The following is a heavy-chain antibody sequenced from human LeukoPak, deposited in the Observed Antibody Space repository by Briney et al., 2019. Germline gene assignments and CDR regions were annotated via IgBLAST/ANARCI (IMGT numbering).Heavy chain of an antibody. V-gene: IGHV3-30*18. D-gene: IGHD3-22*01. CDR1: GFTFSSYG. CDR2: ISYDGSNK. Sequence: GGSLRLSCAASGFTFSSYGMHWVRQAPGKGLEWVAVISYDGSNKYYADSVKGRFTISRDNSKNTLYLQMNSLRAEDTAVYYCAKRSDYYDSSGYLEIGYRGQGTLVTVSS. J-gene: IGHJ4*02. CDR3: AKRSDYYDSSGYLEIGY.